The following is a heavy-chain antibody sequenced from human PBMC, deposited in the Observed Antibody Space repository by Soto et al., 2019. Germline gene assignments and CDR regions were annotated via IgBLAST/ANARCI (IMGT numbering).Heavy chain of an antibody. CDR2: IFSNDEK. V-gene: IGHV2-26*01. Sequence: ETLSLTCTVSGGSIRSYCWTWIRQPPGKALEWLAHIFSNDEKSYSTSLKSRLTISKDTSKSQVVLTMTNMDPVDTATYYCARILSYTTYYDFWSGYYADYYYYGMDVWGQGTTVTVSS. CDR1: GGSIRSYC. CDR3: ARILSYTTYYDFWSGYYADYYYYGMDV. D-gene: IGHD3-3*01. J-gene: IGHJ6*02.